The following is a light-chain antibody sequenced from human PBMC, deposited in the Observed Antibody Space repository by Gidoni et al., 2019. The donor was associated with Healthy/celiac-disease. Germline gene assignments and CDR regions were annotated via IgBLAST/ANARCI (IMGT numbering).Light chain of an antibody. CDR3: QKYNSAPQT. V-gene: IGKV1-27*01. J-gene: IGKJ1*01. CDR2: AAS. CDR1: QGISNY. Sequence: DFQMTQSLSSLSASVGDRVTITCRASQGISNYLAWYQQKPAKVPKLLIYAASTLQSGVPSRFSGSGSGTDFTLTISSLQPEDVATYYCQKYNSAPQTFGQGTKVEIK.